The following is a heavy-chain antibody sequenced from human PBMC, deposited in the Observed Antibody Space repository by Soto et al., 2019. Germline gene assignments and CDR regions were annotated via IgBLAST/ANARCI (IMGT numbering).Heavy chain of an antibody. CDR2: IYYSGST. Sequence: SETLSLTCAVSGGSISSGGYSGSWIRQPPGKGLEWIGYIYYSGSTYYNPSLKSRVTISVDTSKNQFSLKLSSVTAADTAVYYCARTITMVRGVKSFDYWGQGTLVTVSS. CDR3: ARTITMVRGVKSFDY. CDR1: GGSISSGGYS. V-gene: IGHV4-31*11. J-gene: IGHJ4*02. D-gene: IGHD3-10*01.